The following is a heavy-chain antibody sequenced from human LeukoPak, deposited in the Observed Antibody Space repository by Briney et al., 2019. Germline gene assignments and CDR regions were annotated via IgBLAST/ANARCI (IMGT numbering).Heavy chain of an antibody. V-gene: IGHV3-7*01. J-gene: IGHJ4*02. CDR2: IKQDGSEK. Sequence: GGSLRLSCAASGFTFSGYWMSWVRQAPGKGLEWVANIKQDGSEKYYVDSVKGRFIISRDNAKKSLYLQMNSLRAEDTAVYYCARDGGRRSPGNYWGQGTLVTVSS. D-gene: IGHD2-15*01. CDR3: ARDGGRRSPGNY. CDR1: GFTFSGYW.